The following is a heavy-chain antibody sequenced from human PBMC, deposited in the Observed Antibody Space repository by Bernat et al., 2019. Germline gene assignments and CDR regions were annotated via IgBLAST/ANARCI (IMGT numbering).Heavy chain of an antibody. CDR3: ARDLGYCSGGSCSDGMDV. Sequence: QVQLVQSGAEVKKPGASVKVSCKASGYTFTGYYMHWVRQAPGHGLESMGWINPNSGGTNYAQKFQGWVTMTRDTSISTAYMELSRLRSDDTAVYYCARDLGYCSGGSCSDGMDVWGQGTTVTVSS. CDR1: GYTFTGYY. D-gene: IGHD2-15*01. J-gene: IGHJ6*02. CDR2: INPNSGGT. V-gene: IGHV1-2*04.